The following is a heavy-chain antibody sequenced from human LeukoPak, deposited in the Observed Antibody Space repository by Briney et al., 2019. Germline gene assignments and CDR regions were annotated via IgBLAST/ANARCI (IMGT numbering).Heavy chain of an antibody. CDR2: INHSGST. CDR3: ARVMPRARGYSYGSDY. D-gene: IGHD5-18*01. V-gene: IGHV4-34*01. CDR1: GGSFSGYY. Sequence: PSETLSLTCAVYGGSFSGYYWSWIRQPPGKGLEWIGEINHSGSTNYNPSLKSRVTISVDTSKNQFSLKLSSVTAADTAVYYCARVMPRARGYSYGSDYWGQGTLVTVSS. J-gene: IGHJ4*02.